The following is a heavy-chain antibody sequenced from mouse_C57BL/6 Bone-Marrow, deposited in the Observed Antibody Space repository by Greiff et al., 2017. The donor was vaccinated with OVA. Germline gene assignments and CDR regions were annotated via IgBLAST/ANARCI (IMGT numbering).Heavy chain of an antibody. D-gene: IGHD1-1*01. CDR2: INPNNGGT. CDR1: GYTFTDYY. Sequence: VQLKQSGPELVKPGASVKISCKASGYTFTDYYMNWVKQSHGKSLEWIGDINPNNGGTSYNQKFKGKATLTVDKSSSTAYMELRSLTSEDSAVYYCARYYYGSAHWYFDVWGTGTTVTVSS. J-gene: IGHJ1*03. CDR3: ARYYYGSAHWYFDV. V-gene: IGHV1-26*01.